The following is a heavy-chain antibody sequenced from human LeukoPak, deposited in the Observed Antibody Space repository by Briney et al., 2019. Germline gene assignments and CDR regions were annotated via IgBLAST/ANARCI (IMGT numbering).Heavy chain of an antibody. Sequence: GGSLRLSCAASGFSFSNYGMHWVRQAPGKGLEWVAVISYDGSNEYYADSVKGRFTISRDNSKNTLYLQMNSLRAEDTAVYYCAKGYYDSSGEVSLLQHWGQGTLVTVSS. J-gene: IGHJ1*01. CDR3: AKGYYDSSGEVSLLQH. CDR2: ISYDGSNE. V-gene: IGHV3-30*18. D-gene: IGHD3-22*01. CDR1: GFSFSNYG.